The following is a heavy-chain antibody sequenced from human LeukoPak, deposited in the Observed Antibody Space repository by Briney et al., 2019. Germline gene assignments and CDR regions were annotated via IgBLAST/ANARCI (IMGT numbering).Heavy chain of an antibody. CDR3: ARGYSSGWYVDY. Sequence: SETLSLTCTVSGGSIRSSYYYWGWIRQPPGKGLEWIGSIYDSGSTYYNPSLKSRVTISVDTSKNQFSLKLNSVTAADTAVYYCARGYSSGWYVDYWGQGTLVTVSS. D-gene: IGHD6-19*01. CDR2: IYDSGST. CDR1: GGSIRSSYYY. V-gene: IGHV4-39*01. J-gene: IGHJ4*02.